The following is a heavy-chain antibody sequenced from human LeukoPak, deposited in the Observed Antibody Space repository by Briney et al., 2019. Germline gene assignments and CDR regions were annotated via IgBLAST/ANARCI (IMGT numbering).Heavy chain of an antibody. CDR2: IYHTGST. J-gene: IGHJ5*02. D-gene: IGHD6-13*01. CDR1: GGSISSNDW. V-gene: IGHV4-4*02. Sequence: PSGTLSLTYAVSGGSISSNDWWSWVRQPPGKGLECIGEIYHTGSTNYNPSLKSRVTISVDKSKNQFSLKLSSVTAADTAVYYCARARDGGSSWPNWFDPWGQGTLVTVSS. CDR3: ARARDGGSSWPNWFDP.